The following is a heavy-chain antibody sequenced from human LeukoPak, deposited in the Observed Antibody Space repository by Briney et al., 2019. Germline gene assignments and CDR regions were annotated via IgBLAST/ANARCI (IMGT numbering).Heavy chain of an antibody. CDR1: GFTFSSYG. J-gene: IGHJ4*02. CDR3: ARGSYMVRGVIRVDY. V-gene: IGHV3-NL1*01. CDR2: ITGSGGNT. D-gene: IGHD3-10*01. Sequence: PGGSLRLSCAASGFTFSSYGMHWVRQAPGKGLEWVSVITGSGGNTYYADSVKGRFTISKDNSKNTVYLQMNSLRAEDTAVYYRARGSYMVRGVIRVDYWGRGTLVTVSS.